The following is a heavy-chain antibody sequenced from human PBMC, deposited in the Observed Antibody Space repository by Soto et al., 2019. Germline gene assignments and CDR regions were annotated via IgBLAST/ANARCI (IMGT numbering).Heavy chain of an antibody. V-gene: IGHV1-8*01. CDR2: MNPNSGNT. CDR1: GYTFTSYD. Sequence: QVQLVQSGAEVKKPGASVKVSCKASGYTFTSYDINWVRQATGQGLEWMGWMNPNSGNTGYAQKFQGRVTMTRHTSISTAYMELSSLRSEDTAVYYCARSEYCYYYMDVWGKGTTVTVSS. J-gene: IGHJ6*03. CDR3: ARSEYCYYYMDV.